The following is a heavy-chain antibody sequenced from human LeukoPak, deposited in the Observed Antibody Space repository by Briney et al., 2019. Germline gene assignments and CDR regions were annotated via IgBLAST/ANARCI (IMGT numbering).Heavy chain of an antibody. CDR3: ARDGPYSSGWYRVGNWFDP. CDR2: ISGSGGST. V-gene: IGHV3-23*01. CDR1: GFTFSSYA. J-gene: IGHJ5*02. Sequence: GGSLRLSCAASGFTFSSYAMSWVRQAPGKGLEWVSAISGSGGSTYYADSVKGRFTISRDNSKNTLYLQMNSLRAEDTAVYYCARDGPYSSGWYRVGNWFDPWGQGTLVTVSS. D-gene: IGHD6-19*01.